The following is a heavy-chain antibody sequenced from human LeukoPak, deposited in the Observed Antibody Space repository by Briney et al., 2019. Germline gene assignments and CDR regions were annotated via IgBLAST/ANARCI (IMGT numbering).Heavy chain of an antibody. CDR2: IYSSGGT. V-gene: IGHV4-61*02. J-gene: IGHJ4*02. CDR1: GGSISSGSYY. Sequence: PSQTLSLTCTVSGGSISSGSYYWTWIRQPAGKGLEWIGRIYSSGGTNYNPSLKSRVTISVDTSKKHFSLELSSVTAADTAVYYCARDSVQYYFDSWGQGTLVTVSS. CDR3: ARDSVQYYFDS. D-gene: IGHD6-6*01.